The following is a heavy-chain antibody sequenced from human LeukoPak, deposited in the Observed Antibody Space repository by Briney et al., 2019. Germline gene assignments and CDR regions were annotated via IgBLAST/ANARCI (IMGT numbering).Heavy chain of an antibody. Sequence: ASVKVSRKASGYTFTGYYMHWVRQAPGQGLEWMGWINPNSGGTNYAQKFQGRVTMTRDTSISTAYMELSRLRSDDTAVYYCARVGLIYYYGMDVWGQGTTVTVSS. D-gene: IGHD2-8*01. CDR2: INPNSGGT. CDR1: GYTFTGYY. CDR3: ARVGLIYYYGMDV. J-gene: IGHJ6*02. V-gene: IGHV1-2*02.